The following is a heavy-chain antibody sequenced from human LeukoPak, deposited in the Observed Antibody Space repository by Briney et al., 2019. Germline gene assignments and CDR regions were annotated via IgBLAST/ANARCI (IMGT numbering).Heavy chain of an antibody. J-gene: IGHJ4*02. V-gene: IGHV3-23*01. Sequence: GGSLRLSCAVSGFSVSSFLMSWVRQAQGKGLEWISAISLNGETTWYADSVKGRFTISRDNSKNTLYLQLTSLRAEDTAVYYCAQGFSSGWYPYWGQGSLVSVSS. CDR2: ISLNGETT. D-gene: IGHD6-19*01. CDR3: AQGFSSGWYPY. CDR1: GFSVSSFL.